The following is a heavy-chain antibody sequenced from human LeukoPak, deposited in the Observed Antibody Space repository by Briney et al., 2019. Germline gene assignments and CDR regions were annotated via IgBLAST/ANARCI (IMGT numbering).Heavy chain of an antibody. CDR3: ARSLPLMVGDSQDNFNY. CDR2: INPNSGGT. Sequence: GASVKVSCKASGYTFTGYYKHWVRQAPGQGLEWMGWINPNSGGTNYAQKFQGRVTMTRDTSISTAYMELSRLRSDDTAVYYCARSLPLMVGDSQDNFNYWGQGTLVTVSS. V-gene: IGHV1-2*02. CDR1: GYTFTGYY. D-gene: IGHD3-16*01. J-gene: IGHJ4*02.